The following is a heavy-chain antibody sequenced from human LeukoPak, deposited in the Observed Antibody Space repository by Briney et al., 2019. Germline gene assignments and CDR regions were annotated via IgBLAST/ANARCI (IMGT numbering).Heavy chain of an antibody. V-gene: IGHV1-69*05. Sequence: SVTVSCKASGGTFSSYAISWVRQAPGQGLEWMGGIIPIFGTANYAQKFQGRVTITTDESTSTAYMELSSLRSEDTAVYYCARGRITMIVPGAFDIWGQGTMVTVSS. D-gene: IGHD3-22*01. CDR2: IIPIFGTA. J-gene: IGHJ3*02. CDR1: GGTFSSYA. CDR3: ARGRITMIVPGAFDI.